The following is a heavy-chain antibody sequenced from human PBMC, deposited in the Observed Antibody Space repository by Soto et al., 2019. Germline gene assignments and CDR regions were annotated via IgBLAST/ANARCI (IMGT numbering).Heavy chain of an antibody. Sequence: SETLSLTCTVSGGSISSSSYYWGWIRQPPGKGLEWIGSIYYSGSTYYNPSLKSRVTISVDTSKNQFSLKLSSVTAADTAVYYCASDLAATRLPWFDPWGQGTLVTVSS. CDR2: IYYSGST. J-gene: IGHJ5*02. CDR1: GGSISSSSYY. CDR3: ASDLAATRLPWFDP. V-gene: IGHV4-39*01. D-gene: IGHD2-15*01.